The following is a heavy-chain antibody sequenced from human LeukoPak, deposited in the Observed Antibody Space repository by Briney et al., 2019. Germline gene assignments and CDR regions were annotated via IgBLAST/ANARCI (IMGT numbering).Heavy chain of an antibody. Sequence: PGGSLRLSCAASGFTFSSYAMSWVRQAPGKGLEWVSAISGSGGSTYYADSVKGRFTISRDNSKNTLYLQMSSLRAEDTAVHYCAKASSSSWYVLGNWGQGTLVTVSS. CDR3: AKASSSSWYVLGN. CDR2: ISGSGGST. J-gene: IGHJ4*02. CDR1: GFTFSSYA. D-gene: IGHD6-13*01. V-gene: IGHV3-23*01.